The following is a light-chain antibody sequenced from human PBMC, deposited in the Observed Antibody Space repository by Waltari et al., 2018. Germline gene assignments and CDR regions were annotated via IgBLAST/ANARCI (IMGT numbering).Light chain of an antibody. CDR1: SSDIGKYNY. V-gene: IGLV2-23*02. CDR2: EVT. CDR3: CSDAGSGTYV. Sequence: QSALTQPASVSGSPGQSITISCTGTSSDIGKYNYVSWYQHLPGKVPKVMISEVTKRPSGVSNRFSGSKSGNTASLTISGLQADYEAEYYCCSDAGSGTYVFGTGTKLTVV. J-gene: IGLJ1*01.